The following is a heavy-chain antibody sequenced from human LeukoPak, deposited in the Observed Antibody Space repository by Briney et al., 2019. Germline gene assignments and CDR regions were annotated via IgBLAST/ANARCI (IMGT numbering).Heavy chain of an antibody. Sequence: AGGSLRLSCAASGFTFDDYGMNWVRQVPGRGLEWVSLITWDGGTTYYADSVKGRFTISRDNSKNSVSLQMNSLKTEDTALYYCARDLEKYYTSTSRCPMDVWGKGTTVTVSS. CDR1: GFTFDDYG. V-gene: IGHV3-43D*04. CDR2: ITWDGGTT. J-gene: IGHJ6*04. CDR3: ARDLEKYYTSTSRCPMDV. D-gene: IGHD2-2*01.